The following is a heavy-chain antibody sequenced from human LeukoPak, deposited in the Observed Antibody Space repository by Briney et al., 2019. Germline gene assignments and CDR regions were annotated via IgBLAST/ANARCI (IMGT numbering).Heavy chain of an antibody. Sequence: PSETLSLTCAVSGDSINSRSYYWAWIRQPPGKGLEWIGSIYHSESTYYNPSLKNRVTISLDTSKNQFSLRLSSLTAADTAVYYCARDRLSLGAFDIWGQGTMVTVSS. CDR3: ARDRLSLGAFDI. D-gene: IGHD7-27*01. V-gene: IGHV4-39*07. CDR2: IYHSEST. J-gene: IGHJ3*02. CDR1: GDSINSRSYY.